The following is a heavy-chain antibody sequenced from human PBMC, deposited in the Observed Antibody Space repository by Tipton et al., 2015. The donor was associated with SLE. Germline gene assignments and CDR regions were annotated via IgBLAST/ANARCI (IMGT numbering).Heavy chain of an antibody. CDR3: ARGRGSSSSGHY. J-gene: IGHJ4*02. CDR2: INHSGST. CDR1: GGSFSGYY. D-gene: IGHD6-6*01. Sequence: TLSLTCSVYGGSFSGYYWSWIRQPPGKGLEWIGEINHSGSTNYNPSLKSRVTISVDTSKNQFSLKLSPVTAADTAVYYCARGRGSSSSGHYWGQGTLVTVSS. V-gene: IGHV4-34*01.